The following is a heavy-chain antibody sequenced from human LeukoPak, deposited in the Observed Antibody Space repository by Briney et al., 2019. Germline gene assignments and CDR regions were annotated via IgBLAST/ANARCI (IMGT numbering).Heavy chain of an antibody. J-gene: IGHJ3*02. CDR3: ARGGAATGVDAFDI. D-gene: IGHD2-15*01. Sequence: GGSLRLSCAASGFTFSSYWMHWVRQAPGKGLEWVSSISSSGNYKYYTDSLKDRFIISRDNAKNALYLQMNSLGAEDTAVYSCARGGAATGVDAFDIWGQGTMVTVSS. CDR2: ISSSGNYK. CDR1: GFTFSSYW. V-gene: IGHV3-21*01.